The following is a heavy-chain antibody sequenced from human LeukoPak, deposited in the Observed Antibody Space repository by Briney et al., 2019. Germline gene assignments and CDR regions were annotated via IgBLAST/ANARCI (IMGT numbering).Heavy chain of an antibody. V-gene: IGHV1-2*02. J-gene: IGHJ5*02. CDR2: INPNSGGT. CDR3: ARAPSGSYYDWFDP. D-gene: IGHD1-26*01. CDR1: GYTFTGYY. Sequence: ASVKVSCKASGYTFTGYYMHWVRQAPGQGLGWMGWINPNSGGTNYAQKFQGRVTMTRDTSISTAYMELSRLRSDDTAVYYCARAPSGSYYDWFDPWGQGTLVTVSS.